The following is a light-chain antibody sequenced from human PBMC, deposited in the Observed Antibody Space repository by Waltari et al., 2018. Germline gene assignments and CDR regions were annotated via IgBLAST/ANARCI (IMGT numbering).Light chain of an antibody. CDR2: HVN. CDR1: SSDVGDYNF. J-gene: IGLJ3*02. CDR3: SSYTTSNTLWV. Sequence: QSALTQPASVSGSPGQSITISCTGTSSDVGDYNFVSWYQQHPGKAPQLIISHVNSRPSGVSNRFSGSKSGNTASLPISELQAEDGADYYCSSYTTSNTLWVFGGGTKLTVL. V-gene: IGLV2-14*03.